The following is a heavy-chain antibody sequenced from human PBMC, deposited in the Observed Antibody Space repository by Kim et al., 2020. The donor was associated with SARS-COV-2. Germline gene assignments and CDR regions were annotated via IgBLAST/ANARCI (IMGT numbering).Heavy chain of an antibody. Sequence: GGSLRLSCAASGFTFSGSAMHWVRQASGKGLEWVGRIRSKANSYATAYAASVKGRFTISRDDSKNTAYLQMNSLKTEDTAVYYCTRRIAAAGTDYWGQGTLVTVSS. D-gene: IGHD6-13*01. CDR1: GFTFSGSA. V-gene: IGHV3-73*01. CDR2: IRSKANSYAT. J-gene: IGHJ4*02. CDR3: TRRIAAAGTDY.